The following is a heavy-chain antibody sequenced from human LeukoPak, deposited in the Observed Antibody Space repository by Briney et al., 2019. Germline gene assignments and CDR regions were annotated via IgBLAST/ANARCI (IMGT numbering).Heavy chain of an antibody. Sequence: GGSLRLSCSASGLSFTDYYMSWFRLSPDKGLEWIAYITSSGATTEYAASVKGRFTISRVNAKNSLYLQMNSLRPDDTAVYYCARDPDYGDPYWGQGTLVTVSS. J-gene: IGHJ4*02. CDR1: GLSFTDYY. CDR3: ARDPDYGDPY. D-gene: IGHD4/OR15-4a*01. CDR2: ITSSGATT. V-gene: IGHV3-11*01.